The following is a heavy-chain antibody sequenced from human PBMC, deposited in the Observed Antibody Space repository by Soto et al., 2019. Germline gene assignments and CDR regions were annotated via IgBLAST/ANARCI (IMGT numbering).Heavy chain of an antibody. CDR3: ARNPPNYDILTGYYSLVDY. CDR2: INHSGST. V-gene: IGHV4-34*01. CDR1: GGSFSGYY. D-gene: IGHD3-9*01. Sequence: SETLSLTCAVYGGSFSGYYWSWIRQPPGKGLEWIGEINHSGSTNYNPSLKGRVTISVDTSKNQFSLKLSSLTAADTAVYYCARNPPNYDILTGYYSLVDYWGQGTLVTVSS. J-gene: IGHJ4*02.